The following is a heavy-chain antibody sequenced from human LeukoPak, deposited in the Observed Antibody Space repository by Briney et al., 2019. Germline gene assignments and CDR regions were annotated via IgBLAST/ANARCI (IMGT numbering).Heavy chain of an antibody. Sequence: GGSLRLSRAASGFTFSSYEMNWVRQAPGKGLEWVSYISSSGSTIYYADSVKGRFTISRDNAKNSLYLQMNSLRAEDTAVYYCARVVPAAMPNYYYYYMDVWGKGTTVTISS. CDR3: ARVVPAAMPNYYYYYMDV. CDR1: GFTFSSYE. V-gene: IGHV3-48*03. D-gene: IGHD2-2*01. CDR2: ISSSGSTI. J-gene: IGHJ6*03.